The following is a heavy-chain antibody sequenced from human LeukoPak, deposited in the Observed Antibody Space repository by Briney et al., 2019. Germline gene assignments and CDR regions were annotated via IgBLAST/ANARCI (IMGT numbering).Heavy chain of an antibody. CDR3: AKTIAVARMKDAFDI. V-gene: IGHV3-23*01. J-gene: IGHJ3*02. D-gene: IGHD6-19*01. CDR1: GFTFSSYA. Sequence: GGSPRLSCAASGFTFSSYAMSWVRQAPGKGLEWVSAISGSGGSTYYADSVKGRFTISRDNSKNTLYLQMNSLRAEDTAVYYCAKTIAVARMKDAFDIWGQGTMVTVSS. CDR2: ISGSGGST.